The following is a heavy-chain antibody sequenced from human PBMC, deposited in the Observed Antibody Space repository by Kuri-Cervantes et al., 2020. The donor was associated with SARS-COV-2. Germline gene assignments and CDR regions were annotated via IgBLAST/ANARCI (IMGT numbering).Heavy chain of an antibody. J-gene: IGHJ5*02. CDR2: ISAYNGNT. D-gene: IGHD2-2*01. CDR3: AGDLRSRRGRIYCSSTSCYSRVLEP. V-gene: IGHV1-18*04. Sequence: ASVKVSCKASGYTFTSYGISWVRQAPGQGLEWMGWISAYNGNTNYAQKLQGRVTMTTDTSTSTAYMELRSLRSDDTAVYYCAGDLRSRRGRIYCSSTSCYSRVLEPWGQGTLVTVSS. CDR1: GYTFTSYG.